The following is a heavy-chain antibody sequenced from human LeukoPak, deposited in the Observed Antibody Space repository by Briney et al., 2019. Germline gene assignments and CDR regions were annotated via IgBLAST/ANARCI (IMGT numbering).Heavy chain of an antibody. D-gene: IGHD3-9*01. J-gene: IGHJ6*04. CDR3: AKSLRYFYGVDV. V-gene: IGHV3-23*01. CDR2: IDARGDDT. Sequence: GGSLRLSCAASGFTFNNYAMTWVRQAPGKGLEWVSAIDARGDDTFYADVVRGRFTVSRDNVKNMVHLQMNSLRAEDSAFYYCAKSLRYFYGVDVGGRGTRVTVSS. CDR1: GFTFNNYA.